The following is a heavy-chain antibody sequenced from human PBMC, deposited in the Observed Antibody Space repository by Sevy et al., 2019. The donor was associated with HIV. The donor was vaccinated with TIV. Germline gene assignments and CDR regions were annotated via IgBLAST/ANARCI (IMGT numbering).Heavy chain of an antibody. Sequence: SETLSLTCTVSGESMIGNYWSWIRQPPGKRLEWIGDIYYIGNTNYDPSLKSRVTISVDTSKNQFSLKLSSVTAADTAVYYCARGGEMATLFDYWGQGTLVTVSS. CDR2: IYYIGNT. V-gene: IGHV4-59*12. J-gene: IGHJ4*02. CDR1: GESMIGNY. CDR3: ARGGEMATLFDY. D-gene: IGHD3-16*01.